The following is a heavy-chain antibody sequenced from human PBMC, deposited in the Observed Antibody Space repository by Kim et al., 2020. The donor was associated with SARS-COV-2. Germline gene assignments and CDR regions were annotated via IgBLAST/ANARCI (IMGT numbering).Heavy chain of an antibody. D-gene: IGHD3-22*01. CDR1: GYTFTSYA. CDR3: ARDIYYYDSSGYHYYYYGMDV. J-gene: IGHJ6*02. CDR2: INTNTGNP. Sequence: ASVKVSCKASGYTFTSYAMNWVRQAPGQGLEWMGWINTNTGNPTYAQGFTGRFVFSLDTSFSTAYLQISSLKAEDTAVYYCARDIYYYDSSGYHYYYYGMDVWGQGTTVTVSS. V-gene: IGHV7-4-1*02.